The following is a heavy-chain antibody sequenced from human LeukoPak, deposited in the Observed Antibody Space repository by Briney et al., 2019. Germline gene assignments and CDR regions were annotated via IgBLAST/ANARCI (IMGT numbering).Heavy chain of an antibody. V-gene: IGHV3-30*01. D-gene: IGHD4-17*01. CDR1: GFTFSSYA. J-gene: IGHJ3*02. Sequence: GGSLRLSCAASGFTFSSYAMRWVRQAPGKGLEWVAVISYDGSNKYYADSVKGRFTISRDNSKNTLYLQMNSLRAEDTAVYYCARVGGYGDYANRAFDIWGQGTMVTVSS. CDR3: ARVGGYGDYANRAFDI. CDR2: ISYDGSNK.